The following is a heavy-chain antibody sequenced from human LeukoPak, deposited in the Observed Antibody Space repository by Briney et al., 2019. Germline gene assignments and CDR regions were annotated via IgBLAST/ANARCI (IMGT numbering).Heavy chain of an antibody. CDR1: GFTFSSYW. V-gene: IGHV3-7*01. CDR2: IKQDGSEK. Sequence: EPGGSLILSCAASGFTFSSYWMSWVRQAPGKGLEGVANIKQDGSEKYYVDYVKGRFTISRDNAKNSLYLQMNSLRAEDTAVYYCARCIAARPGAFDIWGQGTMVTVSS. D-gene: IGHD6-6*01. J-gene: IGHJ3*02. CDR3: ARCIAARPGAFDI.